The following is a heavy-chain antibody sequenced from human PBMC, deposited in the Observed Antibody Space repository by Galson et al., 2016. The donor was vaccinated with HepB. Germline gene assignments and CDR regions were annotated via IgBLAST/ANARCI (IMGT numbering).Heavy chain of an antibody. CDR3: AGGGIFDWRTILYGMDV. V-gene: IGHV1-8*01. D-gene: IGHD3-9*01. J-gene: IGHJ6*02. CDR1: GYSFTTYD. Sequence: SVKVSCKASGYSFTTYDINWVRQAPGQGLEWLGWMNPNSGNTGYAQKFRGRVTMTRNISISTAYMEVISLRSEDTAVYYCAGGGIFDWRTILYGMDVWGQGTTVTVSS. CDR2: MNPNSGNT.